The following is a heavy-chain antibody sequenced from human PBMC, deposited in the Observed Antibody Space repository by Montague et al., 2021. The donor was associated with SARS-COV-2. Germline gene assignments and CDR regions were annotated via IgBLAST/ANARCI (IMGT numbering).Heavy chain of an antibody. CDR3: AKVGDILTGYSLINLDA. J-gene: IGHJ5*02. V-gene: IGHV3-23*03. CDR2: IHSAGRGT. CDR1: GFTFSNSP. D-gene: IGHD3-9*01. Sequence: SLRLSCAASGFTFSNSPMSWVRQAPGKGLDWVSVIHSAGRGTYYADSVQGRFTISRDNLTNTVYLQMNSLRDVDTALYYCAKVGDILTGYSLINLDAWGQGTLVIVSS.